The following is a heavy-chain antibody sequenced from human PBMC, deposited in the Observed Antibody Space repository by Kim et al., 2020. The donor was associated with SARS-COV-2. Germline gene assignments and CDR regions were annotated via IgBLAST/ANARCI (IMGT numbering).Heavy chain of an antibody. CDR1: GFTFSNAW. V-gene: IGHV3-15*01. CDR3: TTVAFSSSWLEKRDY. CDR2: IKSKTDGGTT. Sequence: GGSLRLSCAASGFTFSNAWMSWVRQAPGKGLEWVGRIKSKTDGGTTDYAAPVKGRFTISRDDSKNTLYLQMNSLKTEDTAVYYCTTVAFSSSWLEKRDYWGQGTLVTVSS. J-gene: IGHJ4*02. D-gene: IGHD6-13*01.